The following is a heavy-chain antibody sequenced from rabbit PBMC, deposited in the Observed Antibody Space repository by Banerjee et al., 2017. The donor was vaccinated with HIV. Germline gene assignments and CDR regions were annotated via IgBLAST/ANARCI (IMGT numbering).Heavy chain of an antibody. Sequence: QEQLEESGGGLVQPEGSLTLTCKASGLDFSNSYWICWVRQAPGKGLEWIACVYTGSSGSTDYASWAKGRFTISKTSSTTVTLQMTSLTAADTATYFCAREEYVGYGYANLWGPGTLVTVS. CDR2: VYTGSSGST. CDR1: GLDFSNSYW. V-gene: IGHV1S45*01. D-gene: IGHD6-1*01. J-gene: IGHJ4*01. CDR3: AREEYVGYGYANL.